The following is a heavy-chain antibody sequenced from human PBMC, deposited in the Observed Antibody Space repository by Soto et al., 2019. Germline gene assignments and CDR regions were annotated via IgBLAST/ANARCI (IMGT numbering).Heavy chain of an antibody. CDR1: GYVFVDSY. Sequence: QVHLAQSGAELKKPGASVTVSCKASGYVFVDSYIHWVRQAPGQGLEWLGWINPTTRVTFSEETFRDRVKVTSARSLSTAHIDLKSLRRDDTSVYYCAKIFGTSSLGGSYALDVWGQGTTVTVSS. CDR3: AKIFGTSSLGGSYALDV. V-gene: IGHV1-2*02. J-gene: IGHJ6*01. D-gene: IGHD3-16*01. CDR2: INPTTRVT.